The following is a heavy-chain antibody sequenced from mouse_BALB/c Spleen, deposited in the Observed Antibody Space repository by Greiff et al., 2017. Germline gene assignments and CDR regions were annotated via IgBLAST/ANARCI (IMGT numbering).Heavy chain of an antibody. CDR2: ISSGSSTI. CDR1: GFTFSSFG. CDR3: ARWELLRLQGAMDY. D-gene: IGHD1-2*01. J-gene: IGHJ4*01. Sequence: EVKLMESGGGLVQPGGSRKLSCAASGFTFSSFGMHWVRQAPEKGLEWVAYISSGSSTIYYADTVKGRFTISRDNPKNTLFLQMTSLRSEDTAMYYCARWELLRLQGAMDYWGQGTSVTVSS. V-gene: IGHV5-17*02.